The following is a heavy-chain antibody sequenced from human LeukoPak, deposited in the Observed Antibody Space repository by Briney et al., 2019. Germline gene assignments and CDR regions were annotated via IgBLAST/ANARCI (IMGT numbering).Heavy chain of an antibody. CDR1: GYTFSSYY. CDR3: ARRSPAYCGGDCYFDR. D-gene: IGHD2-21*02. CDR2: INPSGGTT. V-gene: IGHV1-46*01. Sequence: ASVKVSCKASGYTFSSYYMHWVRQAPGQGLEWMGIINPSGGTTSYAQKFQGRLTMTRDTSTSTVFMELSSLRSEDTAFYYCARRSPAYCGGDCYFDRWGQGTLVTVSS. J-gene: IGHJ4*02.